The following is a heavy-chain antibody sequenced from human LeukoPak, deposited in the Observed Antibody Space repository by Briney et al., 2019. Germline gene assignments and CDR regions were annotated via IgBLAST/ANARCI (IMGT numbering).Heavy chain of an antibody. Sequence: SETLSLTCAVYGGSFSGYYWSWIRQPPGKGLEWIGEIDHSGSTNYNPSLKSRVTISVDTSKNQFSLKLSSVTAADTAVYYRARRVCSSTSCSFDYWGQGTLVTVSS. CDR3: ARRVCSSTSCSFDY. V-gene: IGHV4-34*01. J-gene: IGHJ4*02. CDR1: GGSFSGYY. D-gene: IGHD2-2*01. CDR2: IDHSGST.